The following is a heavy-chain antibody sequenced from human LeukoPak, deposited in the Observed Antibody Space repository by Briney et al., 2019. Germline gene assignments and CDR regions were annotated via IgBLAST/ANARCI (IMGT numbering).Heavy chain of an antibody. V-gene: IGHV4-34*01. CDR3: ARQGDSSSWYSLNWFDP. CDR1: GGSFSGYY. D-gene: IGHD6-13*01. CDR2: INHSGST. J-gene: IGHJ5*02. Sequence: PSETLSLTCAVYGGSFSGYYWSWIRQPPGKGLEWIGEINHSGSTNYNPSLKSRVTISVDTSKNQFSLKLSSVTAADTAVYYCARQGDSSSWYSLNWFDPWGQGILVTVSS.